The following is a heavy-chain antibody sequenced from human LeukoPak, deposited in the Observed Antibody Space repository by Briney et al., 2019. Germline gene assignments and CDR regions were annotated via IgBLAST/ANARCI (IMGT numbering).Heavy chain of an antibody. CDR1: GGTFSSYA. CDR2: IIPILGIA. Sequence: SVKVSCKASGGTFSSYAISWVRQAPRQGLEWMGRIIPILGIANYAQKFQGRVTITADKSTSTAYMELSSLRSEDTAVYYCARDLMDTAMAYYYGMDVWGQGTTVTVSS. D-gene: IGHD5-18*01. CDR3: ARDLMDTAMAYYYGMDV. V-gene: IGHV1-69*04. J-gene: IGHJ6*02.